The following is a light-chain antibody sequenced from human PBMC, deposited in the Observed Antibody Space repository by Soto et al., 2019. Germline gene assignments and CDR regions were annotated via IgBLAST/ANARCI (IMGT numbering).Light chain of an antibody. CDR3: QQRSNWPHSIT. J-gene: IGKJ5*01. CDR1: QSISGY. Sequence: LLTQSPDILSVSPGDSATLSCRARQSISGYLAWYQQKPGQAPRLLIYDASNRATGIPARFSGSGSETDFTLNISSLEPEDFAVYYCQQRSNWPHSITCGQGTRLEIK. CDR2: DAS. V-gene: IGKV3-11*01.